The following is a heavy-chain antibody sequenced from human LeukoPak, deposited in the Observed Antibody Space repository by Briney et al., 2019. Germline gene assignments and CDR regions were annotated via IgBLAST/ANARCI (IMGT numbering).Heavy chain of an antibody. V-gene: IGHV3-7*01. CDR1: GFTFSSYW. Sequence: PGGSLRLSCAASGFTFSSYWMSWVRQAPGKGLEWVANIKQDGSEKFYVDSVKGRFTISRDNAKNSLYLQMNSLGAEDTAVYYCAEGVGSAIDYWGQGTLVTVSS. CDR2: IKQDGSEK. D-gene: IGHD2-21*02. CDR3: AEGVGSAIDY. J-gene: IGHJ4*02.